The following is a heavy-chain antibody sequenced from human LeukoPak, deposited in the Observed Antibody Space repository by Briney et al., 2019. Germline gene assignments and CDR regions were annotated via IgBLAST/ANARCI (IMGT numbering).Heavy chain of an antibody. D-gene: IGHD4-17*01. CDR1: GGTFSSYA. CDR3: ASISYGDYGLDY. Sequence: ASVKVSCKASGGTFSSYAISWVRQAPGQGLEWMGRIIPILGIANYAQKFQGRVTITADKSTSTAYMELSSLRSEDTAVYYCASISYGDYGLDYWGQGTLVTASS. V-gene: IGHV1-69*04. CDR2: IIPILGIA. J-gene: IGHJ4*02.